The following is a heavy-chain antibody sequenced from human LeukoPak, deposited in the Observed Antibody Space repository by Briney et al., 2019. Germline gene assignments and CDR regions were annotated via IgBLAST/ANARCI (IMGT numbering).Heavy chain of an antibody. CDR1: GGTFSSYA. D-gene: IGHD3-22*01. V-gene: IGHV1-69*13. J-gene: IGHJ5*02. CDR3: ARASGPYYYDSSGGP. Sequence: GASVKVSCKASGGTFSSYAISWVRQAPGQGLEWMGGIIPIFGTANYAQKFQGRVTITADESTSTAYMELSSLRSEDTAVYYCARASGPYYYDSSGGPWGQGTLVTVSS. CDR2: IIPIFGTA.